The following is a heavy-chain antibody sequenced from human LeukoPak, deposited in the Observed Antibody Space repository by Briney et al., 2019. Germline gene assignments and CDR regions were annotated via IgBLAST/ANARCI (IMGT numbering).Heavy chain of an antibody. CDR1: GYIFTSYY. D-gene: IGHD3-22*01. Sequence: GASVKVSCKASGYIFTSYYMHWVRQAPGQGLEWVGIINPSGGSTSYPQKFQGRVTMTRDTSTSTVYMELSSLRSEDTAVYYCARDLTLPGSSSGPRWGSFDIWGQGTMVTVSS. V-gene: IGHV1-46*01. CDR3: ARDLTLPGSSSGPRWGSFDI. CDR2: INPSGGST. J-gene: IGHJ3*02.